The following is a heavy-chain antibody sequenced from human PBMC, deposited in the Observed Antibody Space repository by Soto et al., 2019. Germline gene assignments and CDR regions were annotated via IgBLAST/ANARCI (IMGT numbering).Heavy chain of an antibody. CDR3: AKDRMVRGVRNWFDP. Sequence: GGSLRLSCAASGFTFSSYAMSWVRQAPGKGLEWVSAISGSGGSTYYADSVKGRFTISRDNSKNTLYLQMNSLRAEDTAVYYCAKDRMVRGVRNWFDPWGQGTLVPVSS. CDR2: ISGSGGST. V-gene: IGHV3-23*01. J-gene: IGHJ5*02. CDR1: GFTFSSYA. D-gene: IGHD3-10*01.